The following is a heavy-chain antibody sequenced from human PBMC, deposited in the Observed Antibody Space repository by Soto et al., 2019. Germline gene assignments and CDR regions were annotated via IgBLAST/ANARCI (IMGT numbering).Heavy chain of an antibody. CDR3: ARSSVAGTGY. V-gene: IGHV4-61*01. J-gene: IGHJ4*02. Sequence: QVQLQESGPGLVKPSETLSLTCTVSGGSVSSGSYYWSWIRQPPGKGLEWIGYIYYSWSTNYNPSLKRRVTISVDTSKNQFSLKLSSVTAADTAVYYCARSSVAGTGYWGQGTLVTVSS. D-gene: IGHD6-19*01. CDR2: IYYSWST. CDR1: GGSVSSGSYY.